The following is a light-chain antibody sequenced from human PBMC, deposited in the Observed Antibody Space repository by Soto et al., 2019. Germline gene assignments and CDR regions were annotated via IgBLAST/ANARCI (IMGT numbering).Light chain of an antibody. CDR3: QQFKSYPIT. J-gene: IGKJ5*01. V-gene: IGKV1-9*01. CDR2: AAS. CDR1: QGISSD. Sequence: DIQLTQSPSFLSSSVGYRVTVTCLASQGISSDLAWYQQNPGKAPKLLIYAASTLQNGVPSTFSGSGSGTEFTLTISSLQPEDFGTYYCQQFKSYPITFGQGTRLEIK.